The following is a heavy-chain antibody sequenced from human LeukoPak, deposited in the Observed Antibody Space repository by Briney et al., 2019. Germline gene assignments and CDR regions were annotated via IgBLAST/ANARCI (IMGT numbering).Heavy chain of an antibody. D-gene: IGHD5-18*01. CDR2: IYSGGST. CDR1: GFTVSSNY. Sequence: GGSLRLSCAASGFTVSSNYMSWARQAPGKGLEWVSVIYSGGSTYYADSVKGRFTISRDNSKNTLYLQMNSLRAEDTAVYYCARGRGYSYGLDYWGQGTLVTVSS. J-gene: IGHJ4*02. V-gene: IGHV3-53*01. CDR3: ARGRGYSYGLDY.